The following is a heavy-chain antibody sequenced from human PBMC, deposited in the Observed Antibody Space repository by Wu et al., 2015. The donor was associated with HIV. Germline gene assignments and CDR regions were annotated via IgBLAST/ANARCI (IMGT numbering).Heavy chain of an antibody. Sequence: VQLEQSGAQIQKSGASVTVSCKTSGYSFTDYYIHWVRQASGQGLEWMGWMNPNSGNTGYRQRFQGRVTMTRDNSITTAYMELRGLRSEDTAIYYCAVLYDVQGDKAILDHWGQGTVVTVSS. D-gene: IGHD3-16*01. CDR2: MNPNSGNT. J-gene: IGHJ4*02. CDR3: AVLYDVQGDKAILDH. CDR1: GYSFTDYY. V-gene: IGHV1-8*02.